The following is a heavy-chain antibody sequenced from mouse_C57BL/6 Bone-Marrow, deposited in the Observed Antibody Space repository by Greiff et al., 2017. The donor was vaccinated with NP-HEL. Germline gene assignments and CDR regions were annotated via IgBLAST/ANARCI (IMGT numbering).Heavy chain of an antibody. CDR2: IYPGSGNT. J-gene: IGHJ4*01. V-gene: IGHV1-66*01. D-gene: IGHD1-1*01. CDR1: GYSFTSYY. CDR3: ARHGYYYGSSSYAMDY. Sequence: QVQLQQSGPELVKPGASVKISCKASGYSFTSYYIHWVKQRPGQGLEWIGWIYPGSGNTKYNEKFKGKATLTADTSSSTAYMQLSSLTSEDSAVYYCARHGYYYGSSSYAMDYWGQGTSVTVSS.